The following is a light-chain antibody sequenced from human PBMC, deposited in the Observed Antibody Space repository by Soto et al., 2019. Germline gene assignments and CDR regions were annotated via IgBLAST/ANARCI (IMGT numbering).Light chain of an antibody. J-gene: IGLJ3*02. CDR3: QSYDSSLSDLV. Sequence: QSVLTQPPSVSGAPGQGVTISCAGTSSNIGAGYDVHWYQQVPGTAPKLLIYTNSNRPSGVPDRFSGSKSGTSASLAITGLQAADEADSYCQSYDSSLSDLVFGGGTKLTVL. V-gene: IGLV1-40*01. CDR1: SSNIGAGYD. CDR2: TNS.